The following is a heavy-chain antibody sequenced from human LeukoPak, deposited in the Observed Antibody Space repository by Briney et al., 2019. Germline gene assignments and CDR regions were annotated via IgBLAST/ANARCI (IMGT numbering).Heavy chain of an antibody. CDR2: IRSKANSYAT. CDR3: QSLATTVEDYFDY. D-gene: IGHD4-17*01. V-gene: IGHV3-73*01. J-gene: IGHJ4*02. CDR1: GSTFSDST. Sequence: GGSLRLSCAASGSTFSDSTVHWVRQASGKGLEWVGRIRSKANSYATAYAASVKGRFTISRDDSRNTAYLQMNSLKTEDTAVYYCQSLATTVEDYFDYWGQGTLVTVSS.